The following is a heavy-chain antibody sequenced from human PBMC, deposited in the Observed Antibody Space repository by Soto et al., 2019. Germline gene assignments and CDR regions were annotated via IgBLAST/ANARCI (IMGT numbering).Heavy chain of an antibody. J-gene: IGHJ4*02. D-gene: IGHD3-10*01. CDR2: IYPGDSDA. Sequence: ESLKISCKGSGYTFSKYWIGCVLQTPGKGLEWMGMIYPGDSDARYSPSFEGQVTFSVDKSINTAYLQWNSLKASDTAMYYCARQGGEYNTMSDYWGQGTLVTVSS. CDR1: GYTFSKYW. CDR3: ARQGGEYNTMSDY. V-gene: IGHV5-51*01.